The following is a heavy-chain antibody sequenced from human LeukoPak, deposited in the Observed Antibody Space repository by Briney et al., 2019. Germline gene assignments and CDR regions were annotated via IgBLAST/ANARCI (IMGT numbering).Heavy chain of an antibody. V-gene: IGHV3-21*01. CDR1: GFTFSSYS. D-gene: IGHD6-19*01. J-gene: IGHJ6*02. Sequence: PGGSLRLSCAASGFTFSSYSMNWVRQAPGKGLEWVSSISSSSSYIYYADSVKGRFTISRDNAKNSLYLQMNSLRAEDTAVYYCARVKWLVRADYVMDVWGQGTTVTVSS. CDR2: ISSSSSYI. CDR3: ARVKWLVRADYVMDV.